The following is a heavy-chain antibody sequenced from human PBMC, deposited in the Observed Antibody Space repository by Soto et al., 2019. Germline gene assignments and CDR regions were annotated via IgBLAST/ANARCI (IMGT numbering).Heavy chain of an antibody. V-gene: IGHV1-3*01. CDR1: GYTFTSYA. J-gene: IGHJ4*02. CDR2: INAGNGNT. CDR3: ARRTGIAGWGGY. Sequence: QVQLVQSGAEVKKPGASVKVYCKASGYTFTSYAMHWVRQAPGQRLEWMGWINAGNGNTKYSQKFQGRVTITSDTCARTAYLELSSVRSEDTAVYYCARRTGIAGWGGYWGQGTLVSVSS. D-gene: IGHD6-13*01.